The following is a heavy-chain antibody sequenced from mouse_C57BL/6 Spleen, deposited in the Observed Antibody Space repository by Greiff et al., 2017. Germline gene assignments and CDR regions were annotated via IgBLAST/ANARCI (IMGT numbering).Heavy chain of an antibody. CDR2: IYPSDSAT. Sequence: QVQLQQPGAELVRPGSSVKLSCKASGYTFTSYWMDWVKQRPGQGLEWIGNIYPSDSATHYNQKFKDKATLTVDKSSSTAYMQLSSLTSEDSAVYYCAREGDGNFDDWGQGTTLTVAS. V-gene: IGHV1-61*01. CDR1: GYTFTSYW. CDR3: AREGDGNFDD. J-gene: IGHJ2*01. D-gene: IGHD2-1*01.